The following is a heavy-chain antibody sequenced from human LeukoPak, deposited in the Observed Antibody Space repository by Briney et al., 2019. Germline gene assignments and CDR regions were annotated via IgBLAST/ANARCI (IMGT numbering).Heavy chain of an antibody. CDR2: IYYSGST. Sequence: PSETLSLTCTVSGGSISSYYWSWIRQPPGKGLEWIGYIYYSGSTNYNPSLKSRVTTSVDTSKNQFSLKLSSVTAADTAVYYCARDRVAYSYGYDYWGQGTLVTVSS. CDR1: GGSISSYY. J-gene: IGHJ4*02. V-gene: IGHV4-59*12. D-gene: IGHD5-18*01. CDR3: ARDRVAYSYGYDY.